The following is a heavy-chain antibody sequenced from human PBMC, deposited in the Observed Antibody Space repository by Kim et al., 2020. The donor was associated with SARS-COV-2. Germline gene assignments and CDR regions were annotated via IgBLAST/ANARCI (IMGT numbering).Heavy chain of an antibody. D-gene: IGHD6-13*01. CDR1: GYTFTGYY. V-gene: IGHV1-2*02. CDR2: INPNSGVT. J-gene: IGHJ5*02. Sequence: ASVKVSCKASGYTFTGYYMHWVRQAPGQGLEWMGWINPNSGVTNYAQKFQGRVTMTRDTSISTAYMELSRLRSDDTAVYYCAREDLSVKCSSSWSNWFDPWGQGTLVTVSS. CDR3: AREDLSVKCSSSWSNWFDP.